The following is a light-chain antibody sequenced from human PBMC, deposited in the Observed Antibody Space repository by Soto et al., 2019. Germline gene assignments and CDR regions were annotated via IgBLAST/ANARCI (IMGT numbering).Light chain of an antibody. CDR1: SGNIASNY. V-gene: IGLV6-57*04. Sequence: NFMLTQPHSVSESPGKTVIISCTRSSGNIASNYVQWYQQRPGSAPTTVIYEDNQRPSGVPDRFSGSIDSSSNSASLTISGLTTEDEADYYCQSYDSGLRVFGGGTKVTVL. CDR2: EDN. J-gene: IGLJ3*02. CDR3: QSYDSGLRV.